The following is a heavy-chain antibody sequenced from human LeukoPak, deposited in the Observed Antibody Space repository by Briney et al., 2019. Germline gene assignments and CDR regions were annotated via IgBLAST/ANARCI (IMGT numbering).Heavy chain of an antibody. Sequence: SETLSLTCIVSGGSISTYYWSWIRQPPGKGLEWIGYIYYTGSTTYNPSLKSRVSISVDTSKNKFSLDLNSVSAADTAVYYCARGRGDSRGTSFDPWGQGTLVTVSS. V-gene: IGHV4-59*01. CDR2: IYYTGST. D-gene: IGHD3-10*01. J-gene: IGHJ5*02. CDR1: GGSISTYY. CDR3: ARGRGDSRGTSFDP.